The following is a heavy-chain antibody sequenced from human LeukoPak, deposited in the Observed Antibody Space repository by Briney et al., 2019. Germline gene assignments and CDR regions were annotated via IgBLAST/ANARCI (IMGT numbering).Heavy chain of an antibody. V-gene: IGHV4-59*01. D-gene: IGHD2-8*01. CDR1: GGSISSYY. J-gene: IGHJ6*03. CDR2: IHYSGST. Sequence: SETLSLTCTVSGGSISSYYWSWIRQPPGKGLEWIGYIHYSGSTTYNTSLKSRVTISVDTSKNQFSLQLSSVTSADTAVYYCARSSGKWWGAYYYNYMDVWGRGTTVTISS. CDR3: ARSSGKWWGAYYYNYMDV.